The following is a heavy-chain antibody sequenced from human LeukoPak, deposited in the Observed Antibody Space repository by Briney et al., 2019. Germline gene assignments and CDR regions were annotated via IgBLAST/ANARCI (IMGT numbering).Heavy chain of an antibody. V-gene: IGHV3-11*01. CDR1: GFTFSDYY. Sequence: PGGSPRLSSAPPGFTFSDYYMSSSPPAPRKRVGWVSYISISVITIYYADSAKSRFTISRDNAKNSLYLQMNSLRAEDTAVYYCAGERWLGVVPNWGQGTLVTVSS. CDR2: ISISVITI. D-gene: IGHD3-3*01. J-gene: IGHJ4*02. CDR3: AGERWLGVVPN.